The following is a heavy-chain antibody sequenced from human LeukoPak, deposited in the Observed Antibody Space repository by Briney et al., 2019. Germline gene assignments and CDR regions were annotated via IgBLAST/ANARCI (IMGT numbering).Heavy chain of an antibody. CDR3: AREGRAYCGGDCYSAVYNWFDP. J-gene: IGHJ5*02. CDR1: GFTLSSYS. V-gene: IGHV3-21*01. CDR2: ISSSSSYI. D-gene: IGHD2-21*02. Sequence: PGRSLRLSCAASGFTLSSYSMNWVRQAPGKGLEWVSSISSSSSYIYYADSVKGRFTITRDNAKNSLYLQMNSLRAEDTAVYYCAREGRAYCGGDCYSAVYNWFDPWGQGTLVTVSS.